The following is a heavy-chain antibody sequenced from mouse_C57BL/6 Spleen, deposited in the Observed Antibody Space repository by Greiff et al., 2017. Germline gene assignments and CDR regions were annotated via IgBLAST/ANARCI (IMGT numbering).Heavy chain of an antibody. CDR2: IYPGDGDT. V-gene: IGHV1-80*01. Sequence: VQLQQSGAELVKPGASVKISCKASGYAFSSYWLNWVKQRPGKGLEWIGQIYPGDGDTNYNGKFKGKATLTADKSSSTAYMQLSSLTSEDSAVYFCASGITPDYFCYWGQGTTLTVSS. CDR3: ASGITPDYFCY. D-gene: IGHD1-1*01. J-gene: IGHJ2*01. CDR1: GYAFSSYW.